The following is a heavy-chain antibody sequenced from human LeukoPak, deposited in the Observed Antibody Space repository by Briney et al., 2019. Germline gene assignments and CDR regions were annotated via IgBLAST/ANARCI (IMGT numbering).Heavy chain of an antibody. V-gene: IGHV4-34*01. CDR3: ARQRYYYDSSGSWVGAFDI. CDR2: INHSGST. J-gene: IGHJ3*02. CDR1: GGSFRGYY. Sequence: SETLSLTCAVYGGSFRGYYWSWIRQPPGKGLEWIGEINHSGSTNYNPSLKSRVTISVDTSKNQFSLKLSSVTAADTAVYYCARQRYYYDSSGSWVGAFDIWGQGTMVTVSS. D-gene: IGHD3-22*01.